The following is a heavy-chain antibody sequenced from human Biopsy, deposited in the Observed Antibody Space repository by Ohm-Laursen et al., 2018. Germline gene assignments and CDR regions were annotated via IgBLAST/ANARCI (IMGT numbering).Heavy chain of an antibody. CDR3: GRAVCNQLLTDP. D-gene: IGHD1-7*01. J-gene: IGHJ5*02. Sequence: GASVKVSCKASGYTFTSYDITWVRQASGQGPEWIGWLNPVSGNSNFGQKFRGRVTVTSDTSISTAYMELSGLTSDDTATYYCGRAVCNQLLTDPWGQGTLVTVTS. V-gene: IGHV1-8*01. CDR2: LNPVSGNS. CDR1: GYTFTSYD.